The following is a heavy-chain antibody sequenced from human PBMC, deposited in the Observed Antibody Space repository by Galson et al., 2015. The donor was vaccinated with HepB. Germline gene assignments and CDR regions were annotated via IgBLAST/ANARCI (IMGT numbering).Heavy chain of an antibody. CDR2: INPNSGDT. CDR1: GYTFTGYY. D-gene: IGHD3-16*01. Sequence: SVKVSCKASGYTFTGYYMHWVRLAPGQGLQWMGRINPNSGDTNYAQKFQGRVTMTRDTSISTAYMELSRLRSDDSAVYYCARAYDYYYNLDVWGQGTTVTVSS. CDR3: ARAYDYYYNLDV. J-gene: IGHJ6*03. V-gene: IGHV1-2*06.